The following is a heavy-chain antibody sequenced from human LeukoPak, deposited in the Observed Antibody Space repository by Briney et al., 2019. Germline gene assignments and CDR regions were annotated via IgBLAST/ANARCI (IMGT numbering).Heavy chain of an antibody. CDR2: INHSGST. V-gene: IGHV4-34*01. J-gene: IGHJ3*02. CDR1: GGSFSGYY. Sequence: SETLSLTRAVYGGSFSGYYWSWIRQPPGKGLEWIGEINHSGSTNYNPSLKSRVTISVDTSKNQFSLKLSSVTAADTAVYYCARNWNYQYAFDIWGQGTMVTVSS. D-gene: IGHD1-7*01. CDR3: ARNWNYQYAFDI.